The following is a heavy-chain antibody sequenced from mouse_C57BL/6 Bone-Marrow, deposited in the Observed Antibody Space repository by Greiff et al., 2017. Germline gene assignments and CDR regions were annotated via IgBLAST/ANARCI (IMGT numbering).Heavy chain of an antibody. Sequence: QVQLQQSGPGLVQPSQSLSITCTASGFSLTSYGVHWVRQSPGKGLEWLGVLWSGGSTDYNAAFISRLSISKDNSKSQVFFKMNSLQADDTAIYYCARKGIDGYYWYFDVWGTGTTVTVSS. J-gene: IGHJ1*03. CDR2: LWSGGST. CDR1: GFSLTSYG. V-gene: IGHV2-2*01. D-gene: IGHD2-3*01. CDR3: ARKGIDGYYWYFDV.